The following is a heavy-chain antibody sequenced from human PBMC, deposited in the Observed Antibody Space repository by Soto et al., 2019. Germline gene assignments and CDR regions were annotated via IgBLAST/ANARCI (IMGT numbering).Heavy chain of an antibody. D-gene: IGHD1-26*01. V-gene: IGHV1-2*02. Sequence: GASVKVSCKASGYTFTAYYIHWVRQAPGQGLEWMGWINPNTGGTNYAQKSQGRVTMTRDTSISTAYMELSSLRSDDTAIYYCTRSGEAGATSFWGQGTLVPVSS. J-gene: IGHJ4*02. CDR2: INPNTGGT. CDR1: GYTFTAYY. CDR3: TRSGEAGATSF.